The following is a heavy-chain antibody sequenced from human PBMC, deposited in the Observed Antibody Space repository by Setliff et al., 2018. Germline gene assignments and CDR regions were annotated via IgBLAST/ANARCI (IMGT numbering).Heavy chain of an antibody. D-gene: IGHD5-12*01. J-gene: IGHJ3*02. CDR1: GYSFTDYW. CDR3: ARNRVALYDAFDI. Sequence: PGESLKLSCKGSGYSFTDYWIGWVRQMPGEGLEWMGIIHPSNSDTVYSPSFQGQVTISADRSITTAYLQWSSLKASDTAIYYRARNRVALYDAFDIWGQGTMVTVSS. V-gene: IGHV5-51*01. CDR2: IHPSNSDT.